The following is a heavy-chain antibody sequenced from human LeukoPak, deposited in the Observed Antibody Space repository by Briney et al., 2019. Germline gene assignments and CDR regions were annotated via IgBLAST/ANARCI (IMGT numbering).Heavy chain of an antibody. J-gene: IGHJ6*03. CDR2: ISYDGSNK. Sequence: PGGSLRLSCATSGFSFYNLAFHWVRQAPGKGREWVAVISYDGSNKYYADSVKGRFAISRDNSKNTLYLQMNSLRAEDTAVYYCARARRQQLVSRYYYYYMDVWGKGTTVTVSS. V-gene: IGHV3-30*09. D-gene: IGHD6-13*01. CDR3: ARARRQQLVSRYYYYYMDV. CDR1: GFSFYNLA.